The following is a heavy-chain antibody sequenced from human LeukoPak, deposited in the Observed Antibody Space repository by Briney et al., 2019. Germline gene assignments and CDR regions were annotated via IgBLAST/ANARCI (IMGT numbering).Heavy chain of an antibody. V-gene: IGHV3-21*01. CDR3: XXEGLWFGEXXPHXYXXXDV. D-gene: IGHD3-10*01. J-gene: IGHJ6*03. Sequence: PGGSLRLSCAASGFTFSSYSMNWVRQAPGKGLEWVSSISSSSSYIYYADSVKGRFTISRDNAKNSLYLQMNSLRAEDTAVYYCXXEGLWFGEXXPHXYXXXDVWGXGTTVTVSS. CDR1: GFTFSSYS. CDR2: ISSSSSYI.